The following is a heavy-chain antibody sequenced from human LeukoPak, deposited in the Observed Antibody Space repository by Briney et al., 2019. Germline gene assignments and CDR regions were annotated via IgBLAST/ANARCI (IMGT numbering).Heavy chain of an antibody. CDR2: ITDSGGST. CDR3: AKSSSWYRDFDY. D-gene: IGHD6-13*01. Sequence: LSLTCTVSGGSISSGDYYWSWVRQAPGKGLEWVSAITDSGGSTYYADSVKGRFTVTRDNSKNTLYLQMNSLRAEDTAVYYCAKSSSWYRDFDYWGQGTLVTVSS. J-gene: IGHJ4*02. CDR1: GGSISSGDYY. V-gene: IGHV3-23*01.